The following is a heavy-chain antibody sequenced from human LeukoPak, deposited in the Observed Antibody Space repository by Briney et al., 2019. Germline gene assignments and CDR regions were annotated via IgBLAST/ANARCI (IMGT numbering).Heavy chain of an antibody. D-gene: IGHD1-26*01. CDR1: GGSISSGGYY. CDR2: IYYSGST. V-gene: IGHV4-31*03. CDR3: ARRVVGLAYSGSYYYFDY. Sequence: SETLSLTCTVSGGSISSGGYYWSWIRQHPGKGLEWIGYIYYSGSTYYNPSLKSRVTISVDTSKNQFSLELSSVTAADTAVYYCARRVVGLAYSGSYYYFDYWGQGTLVTVSS. J-gene: IGHJ4*02.